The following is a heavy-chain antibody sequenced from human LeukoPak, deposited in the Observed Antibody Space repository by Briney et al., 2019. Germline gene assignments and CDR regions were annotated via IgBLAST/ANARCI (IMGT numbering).Heavy chain of an antibody. V-gene: IGHV4-59*01. Sequence: KASETLSLTCTVSGGSISSYYWSWIRQPPGKGLEWIGYIYYSGSTNYNPSLKSRVTISVDTSKNQFSLKLSSVTAADTAVYYCARTTIAAAGVDAFDIWGQGTMVTVSS. CDR3: ARTTIAAAGVDAFDI. J-gene: IGHJ3*02. D-gene: IGHD6-13*01. CDR1: GGSISSYY. CDR2: IYYSGST.